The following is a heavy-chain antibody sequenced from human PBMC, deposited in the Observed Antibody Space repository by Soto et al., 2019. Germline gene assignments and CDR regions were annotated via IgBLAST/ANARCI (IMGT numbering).Heavy chain of an antibody. D-gene: IGHD1-26*01. CDR1: GGSIDHYY. J-gene: IGHJ6*02. Sequence: QEQLQESGPGLVKPSETLSLTCTVSGGSIDHYYWSWIRKPPGKGLEWIGQISDSGNTKYNPSLRSRVTISVDTSKNQFSLKVTSVTAADTAIYYCARDSSSGFPCHDIDIWGQGATVVVSS. V-gene: IGHV4-59*01. CDR3: ARDSSSGFPCHDIDI. CDR2: ISDSGNT.